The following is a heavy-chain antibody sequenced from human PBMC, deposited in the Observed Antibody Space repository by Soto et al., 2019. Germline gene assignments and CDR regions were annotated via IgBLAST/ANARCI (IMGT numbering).Heavy chain of an antibody. CDR1: GFTFSSYW. Sequence: EVQLVESGGGLVQPGGSLRLSCAASGFTFSSYWMSWVRQAPGKGPEWVANIKEDGSERYYVDSVKGRFTISRDNAKNSLYLQMNSLRAEDTAVYYCARATGADKEDYWGQGTLVTVSS. CDR2: IKEDGSER. J-gene: IGHJ4*02. V-gene: IGHV3-7*04. CDR3: ARATGADKEDY. D-gene: IGHD3-10*01.